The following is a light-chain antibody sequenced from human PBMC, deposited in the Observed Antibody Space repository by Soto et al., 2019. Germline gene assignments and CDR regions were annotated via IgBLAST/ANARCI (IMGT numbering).Light chain of an antibody. V-gene: IGKV3-15*01. CDR2: GAS. CDR3: QQYNTWPRS. J-gene: IGKJ4*01. CDR1: QSVSSN. Sequence: EIGMTQSAATVSVSTGERATLSCRASQSVSSNLAWYQQKPGQAPRLLIYGASTRVTGIPARFSGSGSGTEFTLTIGSLQSEDFAVYSCQQYNTWPRSFGGGTKVDI.